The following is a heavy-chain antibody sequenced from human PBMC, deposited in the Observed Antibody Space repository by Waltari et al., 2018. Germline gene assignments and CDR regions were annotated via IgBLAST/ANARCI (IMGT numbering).Heavy chain of an antibody. V-gene: IGHV4-39*01. CDR3: ARRMVTTGYFDY. J-gene: IGHJ4*02. CDR1: GGTFSSTSYY. Sequence: QVQLQESGPGLVKPSETLSLTCTVSGGTFSSTSYYWGWIRQPPGKGLEWIGYVFYNGDTYYNPSLKSRVTISIDTSKNQFSLKLTSVTAADTAVYHCARRMVTTGYFDYWGQGTLVTVSS. CDR2: VFYNGDT. D-gene: IGHD4-4*01.